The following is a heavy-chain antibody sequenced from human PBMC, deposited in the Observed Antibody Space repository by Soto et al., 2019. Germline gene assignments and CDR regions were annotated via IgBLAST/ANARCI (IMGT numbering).Heavy chain of an antibody. Sequence: QVDLVQSGAEVKKPGASVTISCKASGSAITRYYIHWVRQAPGRGLEWMGIINPGGGSASYAQKFQDRVTIDKDTSTGTVYMDLRSLRTEDTALYYCARDTSGSSLNGLDVWGQGTTVNVSS. CDR2: INPGGGSA. J-gene: IGHJ6*02. V-gene: IGHV1-46*01. CDR3: ARDTSGSSLNGLDV. CDR1: GSAITRYY. D-gene: IGHD5-12*01.